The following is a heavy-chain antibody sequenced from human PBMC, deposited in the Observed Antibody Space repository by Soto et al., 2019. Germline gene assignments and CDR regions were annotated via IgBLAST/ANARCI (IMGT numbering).Heavy chain of an antibody. D-gene: IGHD3-22*01. V-gene: IGHV3-33*01. CDR2: IWYDGSNK. CDR3: ARAHYYDSSGSFDY. CDR1: GFTVSSYG. J-gene: IGHJ4*02. Sequence: GGSLRLSCAASGFTVSSYGMHWVRQAPGKGLEWVAVIWYDGSNKYYADSVKGRFTISRDNSKNTLYLQMNSLRAEDTAVYYCARAHYYDSSGSFDYWGQGTLVTVSS.